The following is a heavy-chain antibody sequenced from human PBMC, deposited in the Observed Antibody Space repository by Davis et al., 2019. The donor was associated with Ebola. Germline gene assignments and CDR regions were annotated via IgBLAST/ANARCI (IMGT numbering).Heavy chain of an antibody. J-gene: IGHJ6*03. D-gene: IGHD3-16*01. CDR2: IYYSGST. CDR1: GGSISSYY. V-gene: IGHV4-59*01. CDR3: ARDRFADMDV. Sequence: PSETLSLTCTVSGGSISSYYWSWIRQPPGKGLEWIGYIYYSGSTNYNPSLKSRVTISVDTSKNQFSLKLSSVTAADTAVYYCARDRFADMDVWGKGTTVTVSS.